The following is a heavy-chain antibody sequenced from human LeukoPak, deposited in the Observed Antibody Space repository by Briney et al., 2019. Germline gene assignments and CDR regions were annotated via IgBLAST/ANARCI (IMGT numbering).Heavy chain of an antibody. CDR3: ATDRLGAGWYSFWHY. V-gene: IGHV1-2*02. J-gene: IGHJ4*02. Sequence: ASVKVSCKASGYTFTGYYMHWVRQAPGQGLGWMGWINPNSGGTNYAQKFQGRVTMTRDTSISTAYMELSRLRSEDTAVYYCATDRLGAGWYSFWHYWGQGTLVTVSS. CDR1: GYTFTGYY. D-gene: IGHD6-19*01. CDR2: INPNSGGT.